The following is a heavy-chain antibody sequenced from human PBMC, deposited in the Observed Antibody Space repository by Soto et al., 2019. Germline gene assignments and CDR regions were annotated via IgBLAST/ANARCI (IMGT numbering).Heavy chain of an antibody. D-gene: IGHD2-2*01. CDR1: SGSFSSSYY. Sequence: PSETLSLTCTVSSGSFSSSYYWSWIRQPPGKGLEWIGYIYYSGSTNYNPSLKSRVTISVDTSKNQFSLKLSSVTAADTAVYYCARVSEEGRKVVYYFDYWGQGTLVTVSS. V-gene: IGHV4-59*08. CDR2: IYYSGST. CDR3: ARVSEEGRKVVYYFDY. J-gene: IGHJ4*02.